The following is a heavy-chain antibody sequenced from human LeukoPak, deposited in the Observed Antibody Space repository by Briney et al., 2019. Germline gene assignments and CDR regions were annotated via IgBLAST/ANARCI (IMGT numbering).Heavy chain of an antibody. V-gene: IGHV1-69*05. CDR2: IIPIFGTA. Sequence: ASMKVSCKASGGTFSSYAISWVRQAPGQGLEWMGGIIPIFGTANYAQKFQGRVTITTDESTSTAYMELSSLRSEDTAVYYCARRLSSIRFDPWGQGTLVTVSS. D-gene: IGHD6-6*01. J-gene: IGHJ5*02. CDR1: GGTFSSYA. CDR3: ARRLSSIRFDP.